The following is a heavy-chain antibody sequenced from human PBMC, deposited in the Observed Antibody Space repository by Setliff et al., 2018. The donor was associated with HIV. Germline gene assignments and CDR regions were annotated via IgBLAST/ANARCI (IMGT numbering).Heavy chain of an antibody. CDR2: ISWNSGSI. J-gene: IGHJ3*02. CDR1: GFTFDDYA. D-gene: IGHD3-16*01. V-gene: IGHV3-9*01. Sequence: GGSLRLSCTASGFTFDDYAMHWVRQAPGKGLEWVSGISWNSGSIGYADSVKGRFTISRDNAKNSLYLQMNRLRAEDTALYYCAKDMRGGYDAFDIWGQGTMVTVSS. CDR3: AKDMRGGYDAFDI.